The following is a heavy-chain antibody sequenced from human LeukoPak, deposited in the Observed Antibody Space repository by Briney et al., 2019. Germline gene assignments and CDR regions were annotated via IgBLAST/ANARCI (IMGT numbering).Heavy chain of an antibody. CDR1: GFTVSSNQ. CDR3: ARGDMSHWYGMGV. V-gene: IGHV3-66*01. J-gene: IGHJ6*02. CDR2: IYSGSNT. Sequence: PGGSLRLSCAASGFTVSSNQMSWVRQAPGKGLEWVSVIYSGSNTHYADSVKGRFTISRDNSKNTLFLQMNSLRVEDTAVYYCARGDMSHWYGMGVWGPGTTVTVSS. D-gene: IGHD2-15*01.